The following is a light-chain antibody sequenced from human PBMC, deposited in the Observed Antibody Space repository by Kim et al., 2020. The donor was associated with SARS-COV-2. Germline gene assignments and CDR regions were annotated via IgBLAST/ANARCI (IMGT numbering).Light chain of an antibody. J-gene: IGKJ4*01. V-gene: IGKV3-20*01. CDR3: QQYGSSLT. CDR1: QSVGSSY. Sequence: SPGYTATLSCRASQSVGSSYAACHQHDPCQATRLLIFGASSRATGIPDWVSCSGSGTVITLTSSRLVPEDFAVYYCQQYGSSLTFGGGTKVEIK. CDR2: GAS.